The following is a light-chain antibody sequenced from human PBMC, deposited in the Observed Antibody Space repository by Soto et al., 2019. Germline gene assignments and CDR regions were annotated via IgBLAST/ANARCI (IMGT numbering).Light chain of an antibody. CDR1: QSISSN. CDR3: QQYNNWPLT. CDR2: RTS. J-gene: IGKJ4*01. Sequence: EIVMTQSPATLSVSPGERATLSCRASQSISSNLAWYQQKPGQAPRLLMFRTSTRATDIPARFSGSGSGTELTITISSLQSEDGEVYDGQQYNNWPLTFGGGTKVDI. V-gene: IGKV3-15*01.